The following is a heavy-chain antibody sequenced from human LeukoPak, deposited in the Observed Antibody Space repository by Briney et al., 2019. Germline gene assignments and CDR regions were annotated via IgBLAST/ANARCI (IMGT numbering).Heavy chain of an antibody. CDR3: ARGRAWGSYYYFYLDV. CDR1: GYTFSSYY. J-gene: IGHJ6*03. V-gene: IGHV1-46*01. D-gene: IGHD3-16*01. Sequence: ASVTVSCKASGYTFSSYYIHWVRQAPGQGLEWMGIINPSSGSTSYAQKFQGRVTMTSDTSTTTVYMELSSLRSEDAAVYYCARGRAWGSYYYFYLDVWGKGTTVTISS. CDR2: INPSSGST.